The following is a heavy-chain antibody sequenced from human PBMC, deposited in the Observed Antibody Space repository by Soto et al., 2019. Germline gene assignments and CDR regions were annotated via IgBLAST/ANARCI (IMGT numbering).Heavy chain of an antibody. D-gene: IGHD1-26*01. CDR2: IKSKSDGGTT. CDR3: AKEKWELTFDY. Sequence: GGSLRLSCVASGFPFNAAWMNWVRQAPGKGLEWVARIKSKSDGGTTGYAAPVEGRFTISRDDSRNTLYLQMNSLKTEDTAVYYCAKEKWELTFDYWGQGTLVTVSS. V-gene: IGHV3-15*07. CDR1: GFPFNAAW. J-gene: IGHJ4*02.